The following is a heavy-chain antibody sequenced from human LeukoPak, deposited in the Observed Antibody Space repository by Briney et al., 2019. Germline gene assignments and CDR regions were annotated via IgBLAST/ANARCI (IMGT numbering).Heavy chain of an antibody. CDR1: GGSISSGGYY. D-gene: IGHD3-22*01. J-gene: IGHJ3*02. CDR2: IYYSGSA. CDR3: ARDGDYYDSSGYHHDAFDI. V-gene: IGHV4-31*03. Sequence: SETLSLTCTVSGGSISSGGYYWSWIRQHPGKGLEWIGYIYYSGSAYYNPSLKSRVTISVDTSKNQFSLKLSSVTAADTAVYYCARDGDYYDSSGYHHDAFDIWGQGTMVTVSS.